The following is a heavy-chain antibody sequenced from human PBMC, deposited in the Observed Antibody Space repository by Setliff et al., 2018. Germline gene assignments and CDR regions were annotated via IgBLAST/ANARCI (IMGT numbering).Heavy chain of an antibody. CDR2: IWDDGGNK. Sequence: PGGSLRLSCVGSGFTFGTYTMNWIRQAPGKGLEWVAVIWDDGGNKYHADSVKGRFTISRDNSKNTLYLQMNSLRPEDTAVYYCARTCSGSGCYAGLESWGQGTPVTVSS. CDR1: GFTFGTYT. V-gene: IGHV3-33*08. J-gene: IGHJ4*02. CDR3: ARTCSGSGCYAGLES. D-gene: IGHD2-15*01.